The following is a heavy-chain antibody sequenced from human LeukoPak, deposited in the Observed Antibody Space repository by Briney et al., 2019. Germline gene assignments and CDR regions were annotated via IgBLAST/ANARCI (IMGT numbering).Heavy chain of an antibody. J-gene: IGHJ4*02. Sequence: SETLSLTCTVSGGSISSSSYYWGWIRQPPGKGLEWIGSIYYSGSTYYNPSLESRVTISVDTSKNQFSLKLSSVTAADTAVYYCAITIVVVTASRESYFDYWGQGTLVTVSS. CDR1: GGSISSSSYY. D-gene: IGHD2-21*02. CDR3: AITIVVVTASRESYFDY. CDR2: IYYSGST. V-gene: IGHV4-39*01.